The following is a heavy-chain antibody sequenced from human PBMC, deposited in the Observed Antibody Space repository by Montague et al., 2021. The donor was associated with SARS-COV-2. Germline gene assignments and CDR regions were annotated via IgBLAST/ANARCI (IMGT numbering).Heavy chain of an antibody. CDR1: GGSFSGYY. J-gene: IGHJ4*02. D-gene: IGHD3-10*01. Sequence: SETPSLTCAVYGGSFSGYYWNWIRQPPGKGLEWIGEINHSGSTNYNPSLKSRVTMSVDTSKNQFSRKLSSVTAADTAVYYCARGARQGYGFRLGSFDSWGQGTLVTVSS. CDR2: INHSGST. CDR3: ARGARQGYGFRLGSFDS. V-gene: IGHV4-34*01.